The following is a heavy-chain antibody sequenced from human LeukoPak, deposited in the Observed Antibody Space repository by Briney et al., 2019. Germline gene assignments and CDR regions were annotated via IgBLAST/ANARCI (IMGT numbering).Heavy chain of an antibody. J-gene: IGHJ4*02. CDR2: INPSGGST. CDR1: GYTFTSYY. CDR3: ARASGDTARESDY. V-gene: IGHV1-46*01. Sequence: ASVKVSCKASGYTFTSYYMHWVRQAPGQGLEWMGIINPSGGSTSYAQKFQGRVTMTRDMSTSTVYMELSSLRSDDTAVYYCARASGDTARESDYWGQGTLATVSS. D-gene: IGHD5-18*01.